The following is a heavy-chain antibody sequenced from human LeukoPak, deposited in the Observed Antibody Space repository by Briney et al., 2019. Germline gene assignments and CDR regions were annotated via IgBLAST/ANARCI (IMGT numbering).Heavy chain of an antibody. J-gene: IGHJ6*02. Sequence: ASVTASCTASGYTFTGYYMHWVRQAPGQGLEWMGWINPNSGGTNYAQKFQGRVTMTRDTSISTAYMELSRLRSDDTAVYYCARELAAAGTYYYYGMDVWGQGTTVTVSS. CDR2: INPNSGGT. V-gene: IGHV1-2*02. CDR3: ARELAAAGTYYYYGMDV. CDR1: GYTFTGYY. D-gene: IGHD6-13*01.